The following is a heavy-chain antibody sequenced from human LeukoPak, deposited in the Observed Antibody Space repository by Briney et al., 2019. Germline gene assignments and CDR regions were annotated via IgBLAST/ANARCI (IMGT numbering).Heavy chain of an antibody. CDR3: ARDLGFTYSSSSAY. CDR2: ISAYNGDT. V-gene: IGHV1-18*01. J-gene: IGHJ4*02. CDR1: GYTFNKYG. D-gene: IGHD6-13*01. Sequence: ASLKVSCKASGYTFNKYGISWVRQAPGQGLEWMGWISAYNGDTNYAQKLQGRVTMTTDTSTSTAYMELRSLRSDDTAVYYCARDLGFTYSSSSAYWGQGTLVTVSS.